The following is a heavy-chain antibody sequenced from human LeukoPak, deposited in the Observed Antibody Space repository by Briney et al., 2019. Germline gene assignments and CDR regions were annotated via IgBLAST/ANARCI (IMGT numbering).Heavy chain of an antibody. J-gene: IGHJ4*02. CDR2: IYSGGST. V-gene: IGHV3-66*01. D-gene: IGHD3-22*01. CDR3: ARKNYDSSGYKNDY. Sequence: GGSLRLSCAASGFTVSSNYMSWVRQAPGKGLEWVSVIYSGGSTYYADSVKGRFTISRDNSKNTLYLQMNSLRAEDTAVYYCARKNYDSSGYKNDYWGQGTLVTVSS. CDR1: GFTVSSNY.